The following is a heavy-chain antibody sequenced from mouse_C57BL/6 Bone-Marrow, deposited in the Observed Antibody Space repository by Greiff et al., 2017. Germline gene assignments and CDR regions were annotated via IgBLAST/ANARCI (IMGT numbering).Heavy chain of an antibody. CDR2: IDPENGDT. J-gene: IGHJ2*01. V-gene: IGHV14-4*01. CDR3: TTGNFDY. CDR1: GFNIKDDY. Sequence: EVQLQQSGAELVRPGASVKLSCTASGFNIKDDYMNWVKQRPEQGLEWIGWIDPENGDTEYASKFQGKATITADTSSNTAYLQLSSLTSADTAVYYCTTGNFDYWGQGTTLTVSS.